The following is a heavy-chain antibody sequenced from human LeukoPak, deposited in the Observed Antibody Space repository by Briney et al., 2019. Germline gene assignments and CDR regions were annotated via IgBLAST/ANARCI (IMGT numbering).Heavy chain of an antibody. CDR1: GYTFTSYD. J-gene: IGHJ5*02. CDR3: ARGLSGRYCSSTSCRRPFDP. V-gene: IGHV1-8*03. D-gene: IGHD2-2*01. Sequence: ASVKVSCKASGYTFTSYDINWVRQATGQGLEWMGWMNPNSGNTGYAQKFQGRVTITRNTSISTAYMELSSLRSEDTAVYYCARGLSGRYCSSTSCRRPFDPWGQGTLVTVSS. CDR2: MNPNSGNT.